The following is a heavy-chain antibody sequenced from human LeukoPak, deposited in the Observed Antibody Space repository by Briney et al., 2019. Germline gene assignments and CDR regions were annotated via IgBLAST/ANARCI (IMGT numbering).Heavy chain of an antibody. CDR1: GFTFSSYG. D-gene: IGHD3-10*01. Sequence: GGSLRLSCAASGFTFSSYGMHWVRQAPGKGLEWLAVTSYDGSNTYYADSVKGRFTISRDNSKNMLYLQMNSLRAEDTAVYYCAKPYYYGSRSCMDYWGQGTLVTVSS. J-gene: IGHJ4*02. CDR3: AKPYYYGSRSCMDY. CDR2: TSYDGSNT. V-gene: IGHV3-30*18.